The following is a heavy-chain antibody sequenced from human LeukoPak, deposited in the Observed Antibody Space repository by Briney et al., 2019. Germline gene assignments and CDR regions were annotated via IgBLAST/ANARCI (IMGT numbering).Heavy chain of an antibody. Sequence: QSGGSLRLSCAASGFTFSAYWMSWVRQAPGKGLEWVSSINFRGGTTYYAESVKGRFTISRDNSKSTLYLQMNSLRADDTAVFYCAKGEQGVDYWGRGTLVTVSS. CDR1: GFTFSAYW. V-gene: IGHV3-23*01. J-gene: IGHJ4*02. CDR3: AKGEQGVDY. CDR2: INFRGGTT. D-gene: IGHD1/OR15-1a*01.